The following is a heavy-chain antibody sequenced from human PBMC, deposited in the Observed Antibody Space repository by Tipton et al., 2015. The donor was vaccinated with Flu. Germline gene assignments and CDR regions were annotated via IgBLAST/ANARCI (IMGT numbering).Heavy chain of an antibody. Sequence: SLRLSCAASGFTFSSYGMHWVRQAPGKGLEWVAVIWYDGRDKYYADSVKGRFTISRDNSKNTLYLQMNSLRVEGTAVYYCAKDAYSLGGFHPFFDYWGQGTLVTVSS. J-gene: IGHJ4*02. D-gene: IGHD1-26*01. CDR3: AKDAYSLGGFHPFFDY. CDR1: GFTFSSYG. CDR2: IWYDGRDK. V-gene: IGHV3-33*03.